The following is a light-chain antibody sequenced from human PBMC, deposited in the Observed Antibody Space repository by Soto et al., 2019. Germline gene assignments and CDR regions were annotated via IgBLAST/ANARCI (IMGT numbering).Light chain of an antibody. CDR1: QSISNR. V-gene: IGKV1-5*01. CDR3: QHYGGVWT. CDR2: DAS. J-gene: IGKJ1*01. Sequence: DIQMTQSPSTLSASVGDRVTITCRASQSISNRLAWYQQKPGKAPKVLIYDASSLESWVPSRFSGSASATEFILTSSSLQPDDFATYHCQHYGGVWTFGQGTKVEIK.